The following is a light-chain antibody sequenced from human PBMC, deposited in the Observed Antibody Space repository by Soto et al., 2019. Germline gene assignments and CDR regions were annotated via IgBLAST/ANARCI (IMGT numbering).Light chain of an antibody. CDR2: GAS. CDR3: QQYGSSPTWT. J-gene: IGKJ1*01. CDR1: QSVSSSY. Sequence: EIVFTQSPGTLSLSPGERATLSCRASQSVSSSYLAWYQQKPGQAPRLLIYGASSRATGIPDRFSGSGSGTDFTLTISRLETEDFAVYYCQQYGSSPTWTVGQVTKVDIK. V-gene: IGKV3-20*01.